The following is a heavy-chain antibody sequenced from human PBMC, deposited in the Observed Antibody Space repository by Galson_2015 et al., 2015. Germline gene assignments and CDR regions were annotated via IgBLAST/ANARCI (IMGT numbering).Heavy chain of an antibody. J-gene: IGHJ6*02. Sequence: SLRLSCAASGFTFSDYYMSWIRQAPGKGLEWVSYISSSGSTIYYADSVKGRFTISRDNAKNSLYLQMNSLRAEDTAVYYCARLPLYGDDPNNNYGMDVWGQGTTVTVSS. D-gene: IGHD4-17*01. CDR2: ISSSGSTI. V-gene: IGHV3-11*01. CDR1: GFTFSDYY. CDR3: ARLPLYGDDPNNNYGMDV.